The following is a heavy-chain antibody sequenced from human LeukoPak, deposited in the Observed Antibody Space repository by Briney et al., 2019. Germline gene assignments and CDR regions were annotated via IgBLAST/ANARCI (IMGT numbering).Heavy chain of an antibody. J-gene: IGHJ5*02. D-gene: IGHD3-10*01. CDR2: INPNSGGT. CDR3: ARQMTSSFIWFDP. V-gene: IGHV1-2*02. CDR1: GYTFTGHY. Sequence: GASVKVSCKASGYTFTGHYIHWVRQAPGQGLGWMGWINPNSGGTSYAQKFQGRVTMTRDTSINTAYMELNRPKSDDAAVFYCARQMTSSFIWFDPWGQGTLVTVSS.